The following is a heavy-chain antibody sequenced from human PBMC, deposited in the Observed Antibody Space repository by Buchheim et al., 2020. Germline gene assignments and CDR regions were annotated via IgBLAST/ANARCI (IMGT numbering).Heavy chain of an antibody. CDR1: EFFFSTYA. CDR2: ITASGT. D-gene: IGHD3-16*01. V-gene: IGHV3-23*01. CDR3: SKDVPASGWGLY. J-gene: IGHJ4*02. Sequence: EVQLLESGGGLVQPGGSLRLSCAASEFFFSTYALSWVRQAPGKGLEWVSSITASGTFYADSVKGRFTISRDNSQTTLYLQMDSLRAEDTAIYYCSKDVPASGWGLYWGQGTL.